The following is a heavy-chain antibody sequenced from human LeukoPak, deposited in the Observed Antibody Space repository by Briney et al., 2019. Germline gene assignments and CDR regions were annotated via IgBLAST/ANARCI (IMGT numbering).Heavy chain of an antibody. D-gene: IGHD6-19*01. J-gene: IGHJ4*02. Sequence: GGSLRLSCAASGFTFSSYGMHWVCQAPGKGLEWVAFIRYDGNNKYYADSVKGRLTISRDNSKNTLYLQMNSLRAEDTAVYYCVKDPVASAVAGTNYFDYWGQGTLVTVSS. V-gene: IGHV3-30*02. CDR2: IRYDGNNK. CDR1: GFTFSSYG. CDR3: VKDPVASAVAGTNYFDY.